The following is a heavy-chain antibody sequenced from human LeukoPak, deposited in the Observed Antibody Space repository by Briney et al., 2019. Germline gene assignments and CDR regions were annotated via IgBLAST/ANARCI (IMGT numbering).Heavy chain of an antibody. Sequence: GGSLRLSCAASEFSVGSNYMTWVRQAPGKGLEWVSRINSDGSSTSYADSVKGRFTISRDNAKNTLYLQMNSLRAEDTAIYYCVRDYVWGTSESDYWGQGILVTVSS. V-gene: IGHV3-74*01. D-gene: IGHD3-16*01. CDR3: VRDYVWGTSESDY. CDR1: EFSVGSNY. J-gene: IGHJ4*02. CDR2: INSDGSST.